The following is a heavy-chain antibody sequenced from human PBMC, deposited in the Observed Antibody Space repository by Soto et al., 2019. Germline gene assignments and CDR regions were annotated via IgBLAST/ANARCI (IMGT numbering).Heavy chain of an antibody. CDR3: AKGEKRRDGYIQGPYY. J-gene: IGHJ4*02. D-gene: IGHD5-12*01. Sequence: QPGGSLRLSCAASGFTFSSYGMHWVRQAPGKGLEWVAVISYDGSNKYYADSVKGRFTISRDNSKNTLYLQMNSLRAEDTAVYYCAKGEKRRDGYIQGPYYWGQGTLVTVSS. CDR2: ISYDGSNK. CDR1: GFTFSSYG. V-gene: IGHV3-30*18.